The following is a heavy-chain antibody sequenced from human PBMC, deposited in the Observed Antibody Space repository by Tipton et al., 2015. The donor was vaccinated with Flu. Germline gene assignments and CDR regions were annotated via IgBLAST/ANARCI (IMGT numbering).Heavy chain of an antibody. J-gene: IGHJ4*02. CDR1: GFTFSSYS. V-gene: IGHV3-21*01. CDR3: ARDFVLRFLEPDY. CDR2: ISSSSSYI. Sequence: SLRLSCAASGFTFSSYSMNWVRQAPGKGLEWVSSISSSSSYIYYADSVKGRFTISRDNAKNSLYLQMNSLRAEDTAVYYCARDFVLRFLEPDYWGQGTLVTVSS. D-gene: IGHD3-3*01.